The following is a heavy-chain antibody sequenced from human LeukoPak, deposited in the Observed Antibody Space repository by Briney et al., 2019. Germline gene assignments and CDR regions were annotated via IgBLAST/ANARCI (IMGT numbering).Heavy chain of an antibody. D-gene: IGHD3-10*01. CDR3: ARVDPSGSYFVDY. Sequence: GGSLRLSCAASGFTFDDYAMHWVRQAPGKGLEWVSGISWNSGSIGYADSVKGRFTISRDNAKNTLYLQMNSLRAEDTAVYYCARVDPSGSYFVDYWGQGTLVTVSS. CDR1: GFTFDDYA. CDR2: ISWNSGSI. J-gene: IGHJ4*02. V-gene: IGHV3-9*01.